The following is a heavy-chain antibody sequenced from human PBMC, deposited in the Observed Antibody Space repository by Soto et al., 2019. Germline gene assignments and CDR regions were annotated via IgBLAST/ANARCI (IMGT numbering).Heavy chain of an antibody. J-gene: IGHJ4*02. Sequence: QITLKESGPTLVKPTQTLTLTCTFSGFSLSAREMGVGWIRQPPGQALEWLTIIYWDDDKRYNPSLKDRLTITKDTDKNQVVLRMTNMDPVDTATYSCVRFTDSTGSYRVGVDNWGQGTLVTVSS. D-gene: IGHD3-22*01. CDR1: GFSLSAREMG. CDR2: IYWDDDK. V-gene: IGHV2-5*02. CDR3: VRFTDSTGSYRVGVDN.